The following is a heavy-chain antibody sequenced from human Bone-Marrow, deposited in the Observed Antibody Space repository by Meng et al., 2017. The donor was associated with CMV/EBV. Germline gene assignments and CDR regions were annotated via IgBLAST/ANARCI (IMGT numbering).Heavy chain of an antibody. CDR2: IWFDATKK. V-gene: IGHV3-33*06. Sequence: GESLKISCAASGFSFSSYGMHWVRQAPGKGLEWVAVIWFDATKKYYADSVKGRFTISRDNSKNTLYLETNSLRAEDTAVYYCAKDTYSSSTYGLDVWGQGTTVTVSS. CDR1: GFSFSSYG. CDR3: AKDTYSSSTYGLDV. D-gene: IGHD6-6*01. J-gene: IGHJ6*02.